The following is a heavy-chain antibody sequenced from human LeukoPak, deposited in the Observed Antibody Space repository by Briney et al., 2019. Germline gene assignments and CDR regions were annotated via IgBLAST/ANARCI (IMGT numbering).Heavy chain of an antibody. CDR2: INPNSGGT. CDR3: ARDLRDGDYYFDY. D-gene: IGHD4-17*01. Sequence: ASVKVSCKASGYTFTGYYMHWVRQAPGQGLEWMGWINPNSGGTNYARKFQGRVTMTRDTSISTAYMELSRLRSDDTAVYYCARDLRDGDYYFDYWGQGTLVTVSS. CDR1: GYTFTGYY. J-gene: IGHJ4*02. V-gene: IGHV1-2*02.